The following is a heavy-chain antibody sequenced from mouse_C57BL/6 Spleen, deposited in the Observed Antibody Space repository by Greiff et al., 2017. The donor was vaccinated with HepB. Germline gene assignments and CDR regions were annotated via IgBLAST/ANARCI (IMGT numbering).Heavy chain of an antibody. V-gene: IGHV1-39*01. CDR1: GYSFTDYN. J-gene: IGHJ1*03. CDR3: ATDYYGSHRRDFDV. Sequence: EVQLQESGPELVKPGASVKISCKASGYSFTDYNMNWVKQSNGKCLEWIGVINPNYGTTSYNQKFKGKATLTVDQSSSTAYMQLNSLTSEDAAVDNCATDYYGSHRRDFDVWGTGTTVTVSS. D-gene: IGHD1-1*01. CDR2: INPNYGTT.